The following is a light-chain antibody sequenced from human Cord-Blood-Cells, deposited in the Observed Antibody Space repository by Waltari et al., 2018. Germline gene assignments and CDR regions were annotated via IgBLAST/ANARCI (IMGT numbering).Light chain of an antibody. Sequence: ETALTQSPALMLATPGDNVNISRKASQDIDDDMNWYQQKPGEAAIFILQEDTTLVPRISPRFSGGGYGTDFTLTINSIEADDASYYYCLQHDNFPWTFGQGTKVEIK. CDR3: LQHDNFPWT. CDR1: QDIDDD. CDR2: EDT. J-gene: IGKJ1*01. V-gene: IGKV5-2*01.